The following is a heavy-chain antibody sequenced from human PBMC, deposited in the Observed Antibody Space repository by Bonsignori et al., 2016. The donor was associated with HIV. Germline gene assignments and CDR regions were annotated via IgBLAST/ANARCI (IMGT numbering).Heavy chain of an antibody. V-gene: IGHV3-66*01. D-gene: IGHD2-15*01. Sequence: VRQAPGKGLEWVSVIYSGGSTYYADSVKGRFTISRDNSKNTLYLQMNSLRAEDTAVYYCARSMPGYDAFDIWGQGTMVTVSS. J-gene: IGHJ3*02. CDR2: IYSGGST. CDR3: ARSMPGYDAFDI.